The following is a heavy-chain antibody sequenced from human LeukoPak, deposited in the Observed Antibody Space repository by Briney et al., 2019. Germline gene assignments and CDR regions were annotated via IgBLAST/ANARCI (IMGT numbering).Heavy chain of an antibody. J-gene: IGHJ6*03. D-gene: IGHD5-18*01. CDR3: AKYQDTAMWRGYYYYMDV. V-gene: IGHV3-7*01. Sequence: PGGSLRLSCAASGFTFSSYWMSWVRQAPGKGLEWVANIKQDGSEKYYVDSVKGRFTISRDNSKNTLYLQMNSLRAEDTAVYYCAKYQDTAMWRGYYYYMDVWGKGTTVTISS. CDR1: GFTFSSYW. CDR2: IKQDGSEK.